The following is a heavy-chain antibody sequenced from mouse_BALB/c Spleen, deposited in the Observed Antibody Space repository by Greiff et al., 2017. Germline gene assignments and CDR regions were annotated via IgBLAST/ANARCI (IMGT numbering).Heavy chain of an antibody. V-gene: IGHV1S56*01. Sequence: QVQLQQSGPELVKPGASVKMSCKASGYTFTSYYIHWVKQRPGQGLEWIGWIYPGDGSTKYNEKFKGKTTLTADKSSSTAYMLLSSLTSEDSAIYFCARPSVVASYWYFDVWGAGTTVTVSS. CDR2: IYPGDGST. J-gene: IGHJ1*01. CDR1: GYTFTSYY. CDR3: ARPSVVASYWYFDV. D-gene: IGHD1-1*01.